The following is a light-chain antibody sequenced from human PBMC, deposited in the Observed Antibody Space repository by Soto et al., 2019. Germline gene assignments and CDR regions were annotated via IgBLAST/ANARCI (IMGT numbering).Light chain of an antibody. CDR3: HQYRSSPQT. Sequence: EIVMTQSPATLSVSRGERATLSCRANQAISSNLAWYQQKPGQAPRLLIYGASTRATGIPDRFSGSGSGTDFTLTISRLEPEDFAMYFCHQYRSSPQTFGQGTKVDI. CDR1: QAISSN. V-gene: IGKV3-20*01. J-gene: IGKJ1*01. CDR2: GAS.